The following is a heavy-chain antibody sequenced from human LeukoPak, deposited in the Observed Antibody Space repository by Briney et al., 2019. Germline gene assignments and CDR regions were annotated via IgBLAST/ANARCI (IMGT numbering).Heavy chain of an antibody. CDR1: GGSFSGYY. CDR3: ARRVLRFLEWLSYFDY. CDR2: INHRGST. D-gene: IGHD3-3*01. V-gene: IGHV4-34*01. J-gene: IGHJ4*02. Sequence: SETLSLTCAVYGGSFSGYYWSWIRQPPGKGLEWIGEINHRGSTNYNPSLKSRVTISVDTSKNQFSLKLSSVTAADTAVYYCARRVLRFLEWLSYFDYWGQGTLVTVSS.